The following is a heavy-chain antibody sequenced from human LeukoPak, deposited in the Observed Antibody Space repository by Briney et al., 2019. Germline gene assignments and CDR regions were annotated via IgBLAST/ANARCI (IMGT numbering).Heavy chain of an antibody. V-gene: IGHV4-59*01. CDR3: ARGRVGGWPLFDY. Sequence: SETLSLTCTVSGGSISAYYWSWIRQPPGKGLEWIAYIYYSGSTNDNPSLKSRVTISIDTSKNQFSLKLSSETAADTAVYYCARGRVGGWPLFDYWGQGTLVTVSS. CDR2: IYYSGST. D-gene: IGHD3-16*01. J-gene: IGHJ4*02. CDR1: GGSISAYY.